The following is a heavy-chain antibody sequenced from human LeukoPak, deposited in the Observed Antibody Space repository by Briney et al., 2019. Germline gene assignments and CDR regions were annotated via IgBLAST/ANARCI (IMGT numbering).Heavy chain of an antibody. CDR2: INSDGSST. Sequence: GGSLRLSCAASGFTLSGNWMHWVRQAPGKGLVWVSRINSDGSSTSYADSVKGRFTISRDNAKNTLYLQMNSLRAEDTAVYYCARGAIAGRGDNWFWFDPWGQGTLVTVSS. D-gene: IGHD1-1*01. V-gene: IGHV3-74*01. J-gene: IGHJ5*02. CDR1: GFTLSGNW. CDR3: ARGAIAGRGDNWFWFDP.